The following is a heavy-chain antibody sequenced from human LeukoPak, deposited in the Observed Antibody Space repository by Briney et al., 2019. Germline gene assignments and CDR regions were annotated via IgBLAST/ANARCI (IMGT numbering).Heavy chain of an antibody. CDR2: INAGNGNT. V-gene: IGHV1-3*01. Sequence: ASVTVSCKASGYTFTSYAMHWVRQAPGQRLEWMGWINAGNGNTKYSQKFQGRVTITRDTSASTAYMELSSLRSEDTAVYYCARDGFLEWYPYYGMDVWGQGTTVTVSS. D-gene: IGHD3-3*01. J-gene: IGHJ6*02. CDR1: GYTFTSYA. CDR3: ARDGFLEWYPYYGMDV.